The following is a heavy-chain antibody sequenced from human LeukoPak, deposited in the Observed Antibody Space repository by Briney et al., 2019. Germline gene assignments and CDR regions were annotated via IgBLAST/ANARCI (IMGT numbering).Heavy chain of an antibody. D-gene: IGHD2-8*01. Sequence: PGGSLRLSCAASGFTFSSYSMNWVRQAPGEGLEWVSYISSSSSTIYYADSVKGRFTISRDNAKNSLYLQMNSLRAEDTAVYYCARAGGYCTNGVCPDYYYYYYMDVWGKGTTVTVSS. CDR1: GFTFSSYS. V-gene: IGHV3-48*01. CDR3: ARAGGYCTNGVCPDYYYYYYMDV. CDR2: ISSSSSTI. J-gene: IGHJ6*03.